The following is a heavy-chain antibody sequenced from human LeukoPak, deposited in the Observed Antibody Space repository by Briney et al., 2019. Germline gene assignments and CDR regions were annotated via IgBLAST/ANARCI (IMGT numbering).Heavy chain of an antibody. CDR1: GGSISSYY. V-gene: IGHV4-59*01. CDR2: IYYSGST. J-gene: IGHJ4*02. CDR3: ARSDYYDSSGYYYAYYFDY. Sequence: SATLSLTYTVSGGSISSYYWSWIRQPPGKGLEWTGYIYYSGSTNYNASLKSRVTISVDTSKNQFSLKLSSVTAADTAVYYCARSDYYDSSGYYYAYYFDYWGQGTLVTVSS. D-gene: IGHD3-22*01.